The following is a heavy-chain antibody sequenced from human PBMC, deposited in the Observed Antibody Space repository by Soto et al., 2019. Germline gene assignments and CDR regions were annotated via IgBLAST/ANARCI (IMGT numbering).Heavy chain of an antibody. V-gene: IGHV4-39*01. Sequence: PPSRHSGRPVPSRGNPSAWNLDARRKDLEWIGIIYSSENTYYNPSLLSRVTISVDTSKNEFSVRLSSVTAADTAVYYCARLNGYCISTNCHGYYGMDVWGQGTTVTVS. CDR2: IYSSENT. CDR1: GRPVPSRGNP. J-gene: IGHJ6*02. D-gene: IGHD2-2*03. CDR3: ARLNGYCISTNCHGYYGMDV.